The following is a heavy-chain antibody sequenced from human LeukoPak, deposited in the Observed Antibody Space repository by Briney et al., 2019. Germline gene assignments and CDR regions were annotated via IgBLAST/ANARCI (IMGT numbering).Heavy chain of an antibody. CDR3: AREKKGATGVIGY. Sequence: KPSETLSLTCTVSGGSISSGSYYWSWIRQPAGKGLEWIGRIYTSGSTNYNPSLKSRVTISVDTSKNQFSLKLSSVTAADTAVYYCAREKKGATGVIGYWGQGTLVTLSS. D-gene: IGHD7-27*01. V-gene: IGHV4-61*02. CDR2: IYTSGST. CDR1: GGSISSGSYY. J-gene: IGHJ4*02.